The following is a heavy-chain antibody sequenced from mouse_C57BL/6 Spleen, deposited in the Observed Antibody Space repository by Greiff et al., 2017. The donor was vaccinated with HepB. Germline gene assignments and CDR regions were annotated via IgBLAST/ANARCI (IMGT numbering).Heavy chain of an antibody. Sequence: VQLKESGPGLVKPSQSLSLTCSVTGYSITSGYYWNWIRQFPGNKLEWMGYISYDGSNNYNPSLKNRISITRDTSKNQFFLKLNSVTTEDTATYYCARGGLRRWYFDVWGTGTTVTVSS. CDR1: GYSITSGYY. J-gene: IGHJ1*03. CDR2: ISYDGSN. V-gene: IGHV3-6*01. CDR3: ARGGLRRWYFDV. D-gene: IGHD2-4*01.